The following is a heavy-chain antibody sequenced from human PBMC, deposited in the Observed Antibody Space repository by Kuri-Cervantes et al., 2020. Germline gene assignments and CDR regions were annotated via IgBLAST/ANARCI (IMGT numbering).Heavy chain of an antibody. V-gene: IGHV1-18*04. D-gene: IGHD1-26*01. J-gene: IGHJ4*02. Sequence: ASVKVSCKASGYTFTGYYMHWVRQAPGQGLECMGWISAYNVNTNYAQKPQVRVTMTTDTSTSTAYMELRSLRSDDTAVYYCARRAAYRHRCYFAYLVQGPLVTVSS. CDR1: GYTFTGYY. CDR3: ARRAAYRHRCYFAY. CDR2: ISAYNVNT.